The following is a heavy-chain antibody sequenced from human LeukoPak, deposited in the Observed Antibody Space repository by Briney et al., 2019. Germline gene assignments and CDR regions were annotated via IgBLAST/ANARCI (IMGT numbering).Heavy chain of an antibody. J-gene: IGHJ2*01. D-gene: IGHD6-19*01. CDR3: ARVLAVAGLNWYFDL. V-gene: IGHV3-13*04. Sequence: GGSLRLSCAASGFTFSSYDMHWVRHPTGKGLEWVSTIGTAGGTYYPGSVKGRFTVSRENAKNSVYLQMNSLRAGDTAVYYCARVLAVAGLNWYFDLWGRGTLVTVSS. CDR1: GFTFSSYD. CDR2: IGTAGGT.